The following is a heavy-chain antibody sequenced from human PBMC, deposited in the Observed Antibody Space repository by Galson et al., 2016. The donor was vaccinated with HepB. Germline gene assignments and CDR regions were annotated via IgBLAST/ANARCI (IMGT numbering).Heavy chain of an antibody. CDR3: ARVASGDYRPTFDY. CDR2: IYYRGNT. J-gene: IGHJ4*02. V-gene: IGHV4-31*03. CDR1: GGSISTGGYY. Sequence: TLSLTCTVSGGSISTGGYYWSWIRQHPGKGLEWIGYIYYRGNTYYNPSLKSRVSISRDTSKNQFSLMLTSVIAADTVVYYCARVASGDYRPTFDYWGQGSLVTVSS. D-gene: IGHD4-17*01.